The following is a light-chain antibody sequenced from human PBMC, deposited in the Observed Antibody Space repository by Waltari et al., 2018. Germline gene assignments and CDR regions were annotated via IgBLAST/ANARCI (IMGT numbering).Light chain of an antibody. CDR2: GTS. J-gene: IGKJ4*01. Sequence: CRASQSVSSNSLTWYQQKLGQAPRLLIYGTSSRATGTPDRFSGSGSGTDFTLTISRLEPEDFAVYYCQQYDGIVVTFGGGTKVEI. CDR3: QQYDGIVVT. V-gene: IGKV3-20*01. CDR1: QSVSSNS.